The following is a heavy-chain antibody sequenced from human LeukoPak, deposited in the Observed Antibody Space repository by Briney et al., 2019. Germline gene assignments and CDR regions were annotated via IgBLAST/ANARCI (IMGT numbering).Heavy chain of an antibody. CDR2: INPSGGSA. D-gene: IGHD3-10*01. J-gene: IGHJ3*02. CDR3: ARRGPVGEDAFDI. V-gene: IGHV1-46*01. Sequence: ASVKVSCKASGYTFTSYYMHWVRQAPGQGLEWRGIINPSGGSASYAQKFQGRVTMTRDMSTSTVYMELSSLRSEDTAVYYCARRGPVGEDAFDIWGQGTMVTVSS. CDR1: GYTFTSYY.